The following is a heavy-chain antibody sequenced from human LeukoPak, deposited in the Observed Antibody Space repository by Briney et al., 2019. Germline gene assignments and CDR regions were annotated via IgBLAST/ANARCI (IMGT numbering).Heavy chain of an antibody. V-gene: IGHV4-39*01. CDR3: ARRARIVVVPAASSHYFDY. CDR2: IYYSGST. D-gene: IGHD2-2*01. CDR1: GGSISSSSYY. J-gene: IGHJ4*02. Sequence: SETLSLTCTVSGGSISSSSYYWGWIRQPPGTGLEWIGSIYYSGSTYYNPSLKSRVTISVDTSKNQFSLKLSSVTAADTAVYYCARRARIVVVPAASSHYFDYWGQGTLVTVSS.